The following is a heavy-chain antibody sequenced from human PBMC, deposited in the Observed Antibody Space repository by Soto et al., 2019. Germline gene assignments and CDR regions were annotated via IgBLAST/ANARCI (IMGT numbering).Heavy chain of an antibody. Sequence: GASVKVSCKASGYTFTSYGISWLRQSPGQGLEWMGWISAYNGNTNYAQKLQSRVTMTTDTSTSTAYMELRSLRSDDTAVYYCARDRWAATRDYYYYGMDVWGQGTTVTVSS. CDR3: ARDRWAATRDYYYYGMDV. J-gene: IGHJ6*02. V-gene: IGHV1-18*01. CDR1: GYTFTSYG. D-gene: IGHD2-15*01. CDR2: ISAYNGNT.